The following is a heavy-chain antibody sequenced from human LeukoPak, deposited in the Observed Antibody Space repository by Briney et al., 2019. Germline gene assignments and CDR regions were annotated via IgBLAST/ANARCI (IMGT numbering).Heavy chain of an antibody. J-gene: IGHJ4*02. D-gene: IGHD3-10*01. V-gene: IGHV1-2*02. CDR3: ASLPFYGSGSYYDY. CDR1: GYTFTGYY. CDR2: INPNSGGT. Sequence: ASVKVSCKASGYTFTGYYMHWVRQAPGQGLEWMGWINPNSGGTNYAQKFQGRVTMTRDTSISTAYMELSGLRSDDTAVYYCASLPFYGSGSYYDYWGQGTLVTVSS.